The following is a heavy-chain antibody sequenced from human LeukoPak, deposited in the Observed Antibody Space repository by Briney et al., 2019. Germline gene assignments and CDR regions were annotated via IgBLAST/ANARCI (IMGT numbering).Heavy chain of an antibody. CDR3: ARVGQGSSSSDY. CDR2: ISSSSSYT. V-gene: IGHV3-21*01. CDR1: GFTFSSYS. J-gene: IGHJ4*02. D-gene: IGHD6-6*01. Sequence: GGSLRLSCAASGFTFSSYSMNWVRQAPGKGLEWVSSISSSSSYTYYADSVKGRFTISRDNAKSSLSLQMNSLRAEDTAVYYCARVGQGSSSSDYWGQGTLVTVSS.